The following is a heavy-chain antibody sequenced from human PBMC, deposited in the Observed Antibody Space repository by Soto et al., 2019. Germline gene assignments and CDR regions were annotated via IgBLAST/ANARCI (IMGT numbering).Heavy chain of an antibody. CDR3: ARDLASYDFWSGYWYDAFDI. CDR1: GYTFTSYG. V-gene: IGHV1-18*01. Sequence: GASVKVSCKASGYTFTSYGISWVRQAPGQGLEWMGWISAYNGNTNYAQKLQGRVTMTTDTSTSTAYMELRSLRSDDTAVYYCARDLASYDFWSGYWYDAFDIWGQGTMVTVSS. J-gene: IGHJ3*02. CDR2: ISAYNGNT. D-gene: IGHD3-3*01.